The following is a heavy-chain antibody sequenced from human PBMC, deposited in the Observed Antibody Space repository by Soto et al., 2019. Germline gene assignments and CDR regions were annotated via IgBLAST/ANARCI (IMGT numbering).Heavy chain of an antibody. Sequence: SLRLSCAASGFTFSNFWMHWVRQAPGKGLVWVSRIYSDGSGTTYADSVKGRLTISRDNAKSTLYLQMNSLRAEDTAVYYCATLNSFGSDYWGRGTLVTVSS. CDR2: IYSDGSGT. V-gene: IGHV3-74*01. J-gene: IGHJ4*02. CDR3: ATLNSFGSDY. D-gene: IGHD5-18*01. CDR1: GFTFSNFW.